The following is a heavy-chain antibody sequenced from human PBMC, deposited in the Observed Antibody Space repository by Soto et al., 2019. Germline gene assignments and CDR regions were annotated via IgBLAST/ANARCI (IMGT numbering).Heavy chain of an antibody. CDR3: ARDDDYGDNGLDY. J-gene: IGHJ4*02. V-gene: IGHV3-33*01. D-gene: IGHD4-17*01. CDR2: IGSDGRRD. CDR1: GFTFGRHG. Sequence: QVQLVESGGGVVQPGGSLRLSCAASGFTFGRHGMHRVRQAPGKGLEWVAVIGSDGRRDSYADSVKGRFTISRDNGQNTLYLQMNSLRAEDTAVYYCARDDDYGDNGLDYWGQGTLVTVSS.